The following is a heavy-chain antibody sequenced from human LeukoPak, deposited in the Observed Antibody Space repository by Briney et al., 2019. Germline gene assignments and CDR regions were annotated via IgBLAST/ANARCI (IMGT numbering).Heavy chain of an antibody. V-gene: IGHV1-18*01. D-gene: IGHD2-2*01. CDR2: MSAYNGNT. CDR3: ARDRSVVPAARWVDWFDP. J-gene: IGHJ5*02. Sequence: ASVKVSCKASGYTFTSYGISWVRQAPGQGLEWMGWMSAYNGNTNYAQKLQGRVTMTTDTSTSTAYMELRSLRSDDTAVYYCARDRSVVPAARWVDWFDPWGQGTLVTVPS. CDR1: GYTFTSYG.